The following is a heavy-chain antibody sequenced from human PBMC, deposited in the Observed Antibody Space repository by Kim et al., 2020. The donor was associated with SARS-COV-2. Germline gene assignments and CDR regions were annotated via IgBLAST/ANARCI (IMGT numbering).Heavy chain of an antibody. J-gene: IGHJ4*02. CDR2: IYYSGST. D-gene: IGHD4-4*01. Sequence: SETLSLTCTVSGGSISSSSYYWGWIRQPPGKGLEWIGSIYYSGSTYYNPSLKSRVTISVDTSKNQFSLKLSSVTAADTAVYYCASFPDYSNYPFDYWGQGTLVTVSS. CDR3: ASFPDYSNYPFDY. CDR1: GGSISSSSYY. V-gene: IGHV4-39*01.